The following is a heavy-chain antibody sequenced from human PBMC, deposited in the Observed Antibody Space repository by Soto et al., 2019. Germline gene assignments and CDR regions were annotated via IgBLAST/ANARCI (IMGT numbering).Heavy chain of an antibody. CDR2: ISWNSGSI. D-gene: IGHD6-19*01. J-gene: IGHJ4*02. CDR3: AKAPGTAVARYYFDY. Sequence: GGSLRLSCAASGFTFDDYAMHGVGQAPGKGLEWVSGISWNSGSIGYADSVKGRFTISRDNAKNSLYLQMNSLRAEDTALYYCAKAPGTAVARYYFDYWGQGTLVTVSS. V-gene: IGHV3-9*01. CDR1: GFTFDDYA.